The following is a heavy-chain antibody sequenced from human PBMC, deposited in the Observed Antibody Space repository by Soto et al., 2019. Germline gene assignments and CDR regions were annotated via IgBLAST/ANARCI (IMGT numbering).Heavy chain of an antibody. CDR3: ARAPNKGRAGVYGMDV. CDR1: GYTFTNYY. CDR2: IDGDSGDT. Sequence: QVQLVQSGAEVKKPGASVKVSCKASGYTFTNYYIHWVRQAPGQGLEWMGWIDGDSGDTKDAQKFXGXVXMXXDTSINTAYMELSRLTSDDPAVYYCARAPNKGRAGVYGMDVWGQGTTVTVSS. J-gene: IGHJ6*02. D-gene: IGHD3-10*01. V-gene: IGHV1-2*02.